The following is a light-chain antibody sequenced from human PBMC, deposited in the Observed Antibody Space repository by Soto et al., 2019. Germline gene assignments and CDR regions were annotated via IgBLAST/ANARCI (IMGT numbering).Light chain of an antibody. CDR2: DSS. Sequence: VLTQSPASLSLSPGEKETISCRASQNVDIYLAWYQQKPGQAPRLLIYDSSNRATGIPARFSGSGSGTDFTLTISSLEPEDFAVYYCQQRKIWPPLTFGGGTKVEIK. V-gene: IGKV3-11*01. CDR3: QQRKIWPPLT. J-gene: IGKJ4*01. CDR1: QNVDIY.